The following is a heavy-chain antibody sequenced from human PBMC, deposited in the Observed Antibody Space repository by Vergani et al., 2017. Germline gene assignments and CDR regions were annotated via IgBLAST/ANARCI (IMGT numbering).Heavy chain of an antibody. CDR3: ARDSCSGGSCYPDFDY. J-gene: IGHJ4*03. CDR1: GYTFTSYY. CDR2: INPSGGST. D-gene: IGHD2-15*01. V-gene: IGHV1-46*01. Sequence: QVQLVQSGAEVKKPGASVKVSCKASGYTFTSYYMHWVRQAPGQGLEWMGIINPSGGSTSYAQKFQGRVTMTRDTSTSTVYMELSSLRSEDTAVYYCARDSCSGGSCYPDFDYWGQGTTVTVSS.